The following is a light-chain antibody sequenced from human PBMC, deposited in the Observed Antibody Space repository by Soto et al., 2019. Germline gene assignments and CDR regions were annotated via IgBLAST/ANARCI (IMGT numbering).Light chain of an antibody. CDR3: QQYNNWPRT. J-gene: IGKJ1*01. CDR2: GAS. Sequence: EILITQSPATLSVSPGERATLSCRASQSVSSNLAWYQQKPGQAPRILIYGASTRDTGIPARFSGSGSGTEFTLTISSLQSEDFAVYYCQQYNNWPRTFGQGTKVDIK. CDR1: QSVSSN. V-gene: IGKV3-15*01.